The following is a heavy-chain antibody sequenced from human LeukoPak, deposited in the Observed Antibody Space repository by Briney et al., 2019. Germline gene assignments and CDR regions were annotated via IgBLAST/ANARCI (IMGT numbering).Heavy chain of an antibody. Sequence: SETLSLTCAVYGGSFSGYYWSWIRQPPGKGLEWIGEINHSGSTNYNPSLKSRVTISVDTSKNQFSLKLSSVTAADTAVYYCASQDGYSSSINNYYYYGMDVWGQGTTVTVSS. CDR2: INHSGST. D-gene: IGHD6-13*01. V-gene: IGHV4-34*01. CDR1: GGSFSGYY. CDR3: ASQDGYSSSINNYYYYGMDV. J-gene: IGHJ6*02.